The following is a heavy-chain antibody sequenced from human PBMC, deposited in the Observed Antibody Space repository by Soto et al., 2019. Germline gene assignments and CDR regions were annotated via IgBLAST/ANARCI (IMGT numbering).Heavy chain of an antibody. Sequence: EVQLVESGGGLVQPGGSLRLSCAASGFTFSDHYMDWVRQAPGKGLECVGRVRNKANSYTTQYAASGKGRLTISRDDSKNSLNLQMNSLKTEDTALYYCCRDRGYSQVWDFEYWSQGTLVTVSS. CDR3: CRDRGYSQVWDFEY. D-gene: IGHD5-12*01. V-gene: IGHV3-72*01. J-gene: IGHJ4*02. CDR1: GFTFSDHY. CDR2: VRNKANSYTT.